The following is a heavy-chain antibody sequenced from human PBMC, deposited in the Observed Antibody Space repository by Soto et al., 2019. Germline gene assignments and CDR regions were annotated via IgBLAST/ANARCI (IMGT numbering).Heavy chain of an antibody. CDR3: ASSYYGSGGYGMDV. CDR1: GGTFSSYA. Sequence: QVQLVQSGAEVKKPGSSVKVSCKASGGTFSSYAISSVRQAPGQGLEWMGGIIPIFGTANYAQKFQGRVTITADESTSTAYMEQSSLRSEDTAVYYCASSYYGSGGYGMDVWAQGTTVTVSS. CDR2: IIPIFGTA. J-gene: IGHJ6*02. V-gene: IGHV1-69*12. D-gene: IGHD3-10*01.